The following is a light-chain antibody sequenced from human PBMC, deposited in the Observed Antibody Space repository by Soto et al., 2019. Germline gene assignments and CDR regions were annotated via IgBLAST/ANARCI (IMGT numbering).Light chain of an antibody. V-gene: IGLV2-11*01. CDR3: CSYAGTYTSSHV. CDR1: SSDVGGYNY. CDR2: DVS. J-gene: IGLJ1*01. Sequence: QSALTQPRSVSGSPGQSVTISCTGTSSDVGGYNYVSWYQQHPGKAPKLVICDVSERPSGVPDRFSGSKSGNTASLTISGLQAEDEADYYCCSYAGTYTSSHVFGTGTKVTVL.